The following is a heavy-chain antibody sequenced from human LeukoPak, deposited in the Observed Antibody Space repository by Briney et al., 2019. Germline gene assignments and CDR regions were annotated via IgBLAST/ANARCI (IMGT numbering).Heavy chain of an antibody. CDR1: GFTFTKYW. CDR3: ARGLDCRSTSCYLDN. J-gene: IGHJ4*02. V-gene: IGHV3-7*01. CDR2: IKQDGSEK. Sequence: GGSLRLSCAASGFTFTKYWMTWVRQAPGKGLEWVANIKQDGSEKFYVYSVKGRFTISRDNAKNSLDLQINSLGAEDTAVYYCARGLDCRSTSCYLDNWGQGTLVTVSS. D-gene: IGHD2-2*01.